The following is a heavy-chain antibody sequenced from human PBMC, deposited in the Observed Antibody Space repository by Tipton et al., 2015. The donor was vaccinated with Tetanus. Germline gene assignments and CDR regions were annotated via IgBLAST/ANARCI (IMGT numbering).Heavy chain of an antibody. CDR2: LSWNSGHI. CDR1: GFTFDDFA. V-gene: IGHV3-9*01. J-gene: IGHJ4*02. Sequence: SLRLSCEAFGFTFDDFAMHWVRQGPGMGLEWVSGLSWNSGHIDYAPSVRGRFTISRDNAKNSLYLQMNSLRAEDTALYYCVKDAGNYGDFFHFDNRGQGTLVTVSS. D-gene: IGHD4-17*01. CDR3: VKDAGNYGDFFHFDN.